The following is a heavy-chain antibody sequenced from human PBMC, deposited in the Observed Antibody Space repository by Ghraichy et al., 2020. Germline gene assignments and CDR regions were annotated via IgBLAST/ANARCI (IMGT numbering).Heavy chain of an antibody. V-gene: IGHV3-21*01. CDR3: AKGWGYRYSSSSSQLDY. D-gene: IGHD6-13*01. CDR1: GFTFSSYS. J-gene: IGHJ4*02. CDR2: ISSSSSYI. Sequence: GGSLRLSCAASGFTFSSYSMNWVRQAPGKGLEWVSSISSSSSYIYYADSVKGRFTISRDNAKNSLYLQMNSLRAEDTAVYYCAKGWGYRYSSSSSQLDYWGQGTLVTVSS.